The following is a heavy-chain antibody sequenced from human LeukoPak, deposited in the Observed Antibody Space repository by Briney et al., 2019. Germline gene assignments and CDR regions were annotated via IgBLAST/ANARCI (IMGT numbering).Heavy chain of an antibody. D-gene: IGHD2-2*01. CDR3: ARTCPLLYCSSSFFDP. CDR2: ISAYNGDT. CDR1: GYTFTSFG. V-gene: IGHV1-18*01. J-gene: IGHJ5*02. Sequence: GASVKVSCKTSGYTFTSFGITWVRQAPGQGLEWMGWISAYNGDTKSAPEFQGRVTMTTDTPTTTAYMDLRSLRSDDTAVYYCARTCPLLYCSSSFFDPWGRGTLVTVSS.